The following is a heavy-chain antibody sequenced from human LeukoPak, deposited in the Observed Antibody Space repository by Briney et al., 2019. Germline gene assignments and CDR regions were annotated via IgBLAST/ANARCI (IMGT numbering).Heavy chain of an antibody. CDR2: ISSSSSYI. J-gene: IGHJ5*02. D-gene: IGHD1-1*01. Sequence: GGSLRLFCAASGFTFSSYSMNWVREAPGKGLEWVLSISSSSSYIYYADSVKGRFTISRDNAKNSLYLQMNSLRAEDTAVYYCARVLMGPTSDWNVGGLDHWGQGTLVTVSS. CDR3: ARVLMGPTSDWNVGGLDH. CDR1: GFTFSSYS. V-gene: IGHV3-21*01.